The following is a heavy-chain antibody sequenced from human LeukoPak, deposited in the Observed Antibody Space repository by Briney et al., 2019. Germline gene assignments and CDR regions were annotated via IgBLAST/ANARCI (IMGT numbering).Heavy chain of an antibody. CDR3: ARGGHRQKEF. CDR1: GFTFSNYW. CDR2: IKHDGSDK. D-gene: IGHD3-10*01. V-gene: IGHV3-7*01. J-gene: IGHJ4*02. Sequence: GGSLRLSCSASGFTFSNYWMTWVRQSPGKGLEWVAIIKHDGSDKYCVDSVKGRFTISRDNAKNSLHLQMSSLRAEDTAVYYCARGGHRQKEFWGQGTLVTVSS.